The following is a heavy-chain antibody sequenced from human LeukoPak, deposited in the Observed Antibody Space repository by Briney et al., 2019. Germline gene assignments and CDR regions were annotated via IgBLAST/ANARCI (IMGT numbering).Heavy chain of an antibody. Sequence: PSETLSLTCAVYGGSFSGYYWSWIRQPPGKGLEWIGYIYYSGSTNYNPSLKSRVTISVDTSKNQFSLKLSSVTAADTAVYYCARHLSGYHQYYFDYWGQGTLVTVSS. CDR1: GGSFSGYY. CDR2: IYYSGST. J-gene: IGHJ4*02. V-gene: IGHV4-59*08. D-gene: IGHD3-3*01. CDR3: ARHLSGYHQYYFDY.